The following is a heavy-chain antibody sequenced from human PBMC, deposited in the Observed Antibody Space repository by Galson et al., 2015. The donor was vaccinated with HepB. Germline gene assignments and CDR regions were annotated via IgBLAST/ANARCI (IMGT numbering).Heavy chain of an antibody. D-gene: IGHD3/OR15-3a*01. J-gene: IGHJ3*02. CDR3: ARQVPPGVDWQDAFDI. Sequence: QSGAEVKKPGESLKISCKGSGYSFTSYWIGWVRQMPGKGLEWMGIIYPGDSDTRYSPSFQGQVTISADKSISTAYLQWSSLKASDTAMYYYARQVPPGVDWQDAFDIWGQGTMVTVSS. V-gene: IGHV5-51*01. CDR1: GYSFTSYW. CDR2: IYPGDSDT.